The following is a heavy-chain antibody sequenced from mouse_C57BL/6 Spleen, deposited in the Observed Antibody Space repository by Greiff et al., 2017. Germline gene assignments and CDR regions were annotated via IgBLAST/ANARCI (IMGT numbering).Heavy chain of an antibody. V-gene: IGHV1-76*01. CDR3: SRGDYYGLFDY. CDR2: IYPGSGTT. J-gene: IGHJ2*01. CDR1: GYTFTDYY. D-gene: IGHD1-2*01. Sequence: QVQLQQSGAELVRPGASVKLSCKASGYTFTDYYINWVKQRPGQGLEWIARIYPGSGTTYYTEKFKGKATLTVEKSSSTAYMQLSSLTSEDAAVDFGSRGDYYGLFDYWGQGTTLTVSS.